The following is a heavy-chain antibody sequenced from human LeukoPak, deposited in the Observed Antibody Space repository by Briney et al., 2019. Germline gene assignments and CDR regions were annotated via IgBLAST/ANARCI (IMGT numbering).Heavy chain of an antibody. Sequence: SETLSLTCTVSGGSISSYYWSWIRQPPGKGLEWIGFISYSGSTNYNPSLKSRVTISVDTSKDQFSLRLSSVTAADTAVYYCARERRYYDSSGYYYAMDVWGQGTTVTVSS. CDR3: ARERRYYDSSGYYYAMDV. J-gene: IGHJ6*02. CDR1: GGSISSYY. V-gene: IGHV4-59*01. D-gene: IGHD3-22*01. CDR2: ISYSGST.